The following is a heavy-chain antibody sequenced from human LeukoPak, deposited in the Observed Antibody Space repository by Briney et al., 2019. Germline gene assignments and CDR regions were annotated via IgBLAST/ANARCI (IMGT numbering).Heavy chain of an antibody. CDR1: GGSISSYH. CDR3: ARSPLEYDFWSGRHYYFDY. V-gene: IGHV4-4*07. D-gene: IGHD3-3*01. J-gene: IGHJ4*02. Sequence: SETLSLTCTVSGGSISSYHWIWIRQPAGKGLEWIGRINSNGDTVYNPSLKSRATMSLDMTNNQFSLKLSSVTAADTAVYYCARSPLEYDFWSGRHYYFDYWGQGTLVTVSS. CDR2: INSNGDT.